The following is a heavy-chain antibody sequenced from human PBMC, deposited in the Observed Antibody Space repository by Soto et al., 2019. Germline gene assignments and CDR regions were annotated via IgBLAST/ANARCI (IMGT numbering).Heavy chain of an antibody. CDR2: ISGSGGST. V-gene: IGHV3-23*01. Sequence: GGSLRLSCAASGFTFSSYAMSWVRQAPGKGLEWVSAISGSGGSTYYADSVKGRITISRDNSKNTLHLQMNSLRAEDTAVYYCAKKEYISSSWSESPDYWGQGT. J-gene: IGHJ4*02. CDR1: GFTFSSYA. D-gene: IGHD6-6*01. CDR3: AKKEYISSSWSESPDY.